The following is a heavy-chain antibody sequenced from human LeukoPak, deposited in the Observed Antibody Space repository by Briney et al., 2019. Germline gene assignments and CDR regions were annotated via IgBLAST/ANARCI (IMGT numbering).Heavy chain of an antibody. CDR1: GVSITGSY. J-gene: IGHJ2*01. CDR2: VYSSGST. Sequence: RPSETLSLTGTVSGVSITGSYWSWIRQPPGKGLEWIGYVYSSGSTDYNPPLKSRVTISVDTSKNQFSLKLSSVTAADTAVHFCARGGWSLDFWGRGTLVAVSS. CDR3: ARGGWSLDF. V-gene: IGHV4-59*01.